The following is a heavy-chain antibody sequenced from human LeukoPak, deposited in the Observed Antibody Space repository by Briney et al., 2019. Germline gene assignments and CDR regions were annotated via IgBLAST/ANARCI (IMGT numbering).Heavy chain of an antibody. D-gene: IGHD4-17*01. CDR3: ARGVHGAYFDF. Sequence: PSETLSLTCSFSGGSLSGYYWSWLRQPPGKGLEWIAYRESNGYTEYYPSLMSRVKISLDTSKNQLSLKLTSVTAADTAVYYCARGVHGAYFDFWGQGTLVTVSS. CDR1: GGSLSGYY. CDR2: RESNGYT. J-gene: IGHJ4*02. V-gene: IGHV4-59*01.